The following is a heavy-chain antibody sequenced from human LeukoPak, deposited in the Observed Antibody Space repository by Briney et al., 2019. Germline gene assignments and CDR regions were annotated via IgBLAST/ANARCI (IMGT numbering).Heavy chain of an antibody. V-gene: IGHV3-66*02. J-gene: IGHJ4*02. CDR3: ARTDYSHFDY. CDR2: IYSGGST. Sequence: GGSLRLSCAASGFTVSSNYMNWVRQAPGKGLEWVSIIYSGGSTYYADSVKGLFTFSRDNSKNTLYLQMNSLRVEDTAVYYCARTDYSHFDYWGQGTLVTVSS. D-gene: IGHD3-16*01. CDR1: GFTVSSNY.